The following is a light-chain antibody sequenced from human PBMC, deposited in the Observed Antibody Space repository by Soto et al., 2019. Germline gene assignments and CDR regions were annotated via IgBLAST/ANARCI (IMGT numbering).Light chain of an antibody. Sequence: QSVLTQPHSGSGAPGQRVAISCTGSSSNIVANYHVHWYQHLPGTAHKVLIYAASFRPSGVPDRFSVHKSGTSASLAITGFQPEDDPDHYCHSYDTSPTPYVFGTETQVAVL. CDR3: HSYDTSPTPYV. CDR2: AAS. CDR1: SSNIVANYH. V-gene: IGLV1-40*01. J-gene: IGLJ1*01.